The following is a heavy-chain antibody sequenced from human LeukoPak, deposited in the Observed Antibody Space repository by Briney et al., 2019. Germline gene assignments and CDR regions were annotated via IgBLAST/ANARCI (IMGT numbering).Heavy chain of an antibody. D-gene: IGHD3-10*01. CDR1: GYTFTGYY. CDR3: ARGGTMVRGVKDYYYGMDV. J-gene: IGHJ6*04. V-gene: IGHV1-2*04. CDR2: IDPNSGGT. Sequence: GASVKVSCKASGYTFTGYYMHWVRQAPGQGLEWMGWIDPNSGGTNYAQKFQGWVTMTRDTSISTAYMELSRLRSDDTAVYYCARGGTMVRGVKDYYYGMDVWGKGTTVTVSS.